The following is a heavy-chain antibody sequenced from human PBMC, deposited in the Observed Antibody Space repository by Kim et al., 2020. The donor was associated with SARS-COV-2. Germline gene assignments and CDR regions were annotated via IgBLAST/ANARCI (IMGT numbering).Heavy chain of an antibody. CDR2: ISHRGSP. J-gene: IGHJ5*02. CDR1: GGSISSLSW. V-gene: IGHV4-4*02. CDR3: AGFSADMMSMMWGRGGWFDP. D-gene: IGHD3-16*01. Sequence: SETLSLTCAVSGGSISSLSWWSWVRQAPGKGLEWIGEISHRGSPNYHPSLKSRMTISIDNSKNQFSLKLTSVTAADTAIYFCAGFSADMMSMMWGRGGWFDPWRQGTLVTVPS.